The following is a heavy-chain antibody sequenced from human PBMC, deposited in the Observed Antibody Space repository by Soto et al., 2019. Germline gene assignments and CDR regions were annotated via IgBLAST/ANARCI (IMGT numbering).Heavy chain of an antibody. CDR3: ARASRELRFLEWLLDALDI. D-gene: IGHD3-3*01. CDR1: GFTFSSYA. CDR2: ISGSGGST. J-gene: IGHJ3*02. V-gene: IGHV3-23*01. Sequence: PGGSLRLSCAASGFTFSSYAMSWVRQAPGKGLEWVSAISGSGGSTYYADSVKGRFTISRDNSKNTLYLQMNSLRAEDTAVYYCARASRELRFLEWLLDALDIWGQGTMVTVSS.